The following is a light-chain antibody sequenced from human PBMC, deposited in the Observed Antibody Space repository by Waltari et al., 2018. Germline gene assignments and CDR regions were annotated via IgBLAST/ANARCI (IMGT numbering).Light chain of an antibody. Sequence: SCRASQTITGSWLTWYQQKPGQAPRLLIYGASNRAPGIPDRFSGSGSGTDFTLTISRLEPEDSAVYYCQQYDGSVVTFGGGTKVEIK. CDR1: QTITGSW. CDR3: QQYDGSVVT. CDR2: GAS. J-gene: IGKJ4*01. V-gene: IGKV3-20*01.